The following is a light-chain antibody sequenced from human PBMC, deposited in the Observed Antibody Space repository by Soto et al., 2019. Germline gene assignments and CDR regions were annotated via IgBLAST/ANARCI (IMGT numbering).Light chain of an antibody. CDR3: HQYSDWPPWT. Sequence: EIMMTQSPATLSVSPGERATLSCRAGQSVSTNLAWYQQKPGQAPRLLIYDASIRATGIPVRFSGSGSRTEFTLTISSLQPEDSAVYYCHQYSDWPPWTFGQGTKVDI. CDR2: DAS. V-gene: IGKV3-15*01. CDR1: QSVSTN. J-gene: IGKJ1*01.